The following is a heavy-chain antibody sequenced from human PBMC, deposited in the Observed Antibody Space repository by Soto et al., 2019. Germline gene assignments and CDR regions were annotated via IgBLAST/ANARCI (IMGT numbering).Heavy chain of an antibody. CDR3: ARAHFYSGSGNYHSLMCDP. D-gene: IGHD3-10*01. V-gene: IGHV4-30-2*01. CDR1: GGSISAAGSS. J-gene: IGHJ5*02. Sequence: NPSETLSLTCAVSGGSISAAGSSWSWIRQPPGGGLEWIGYIYHSGTTYYYPSLKTRLTVSLDRSKNQFSLTLNSMTAADTAVYYCARAHFYSGSGNYHSLMCDPWGQGTQVTVSS. CDR2: IYHSGTT.